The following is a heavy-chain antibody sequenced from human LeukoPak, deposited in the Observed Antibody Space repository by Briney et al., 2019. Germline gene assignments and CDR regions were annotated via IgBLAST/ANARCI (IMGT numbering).Heavy chain of an antibody. V-gene: IGHV1-69*05. CDR2: IIPIFGTA. Sequence: GASVKVSCKASGYTFTSYDINWVRQAPGQGLEWMGGIIPIFGTANYAQKFQGRVTITTDESTSTAYMELSSLRSEDTAVYYCARDTGQQLVHDAFDIWGQGTMVTVSS. CDR1: GYTFTSYD. J-gene: IGHJ3*02. CDR3: ARDTGQQLVHDAFDI. D-gene: IGHD6-13*01.